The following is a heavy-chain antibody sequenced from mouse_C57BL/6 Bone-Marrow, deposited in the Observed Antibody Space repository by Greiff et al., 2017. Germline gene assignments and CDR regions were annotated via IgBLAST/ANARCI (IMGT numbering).Heavy chain of an antibody. CDR3: ARQGPGAMDY. Sequence: VKLMESGPGLVAPSQSLSITCTVSGFSLTSYGVHWVRQPPGKGLEWLVVIWSDGSTTYNSALKSILSISKDNSKSQVFLKRNSRQTDDTAMYYCARQGPGAMDYWGQGTSATVTS. CDR1: GFSLTSYG. V-gene: IGHV2-6-1*01. CDR2: IWSDGST. J-gene: IGHJ4*01.